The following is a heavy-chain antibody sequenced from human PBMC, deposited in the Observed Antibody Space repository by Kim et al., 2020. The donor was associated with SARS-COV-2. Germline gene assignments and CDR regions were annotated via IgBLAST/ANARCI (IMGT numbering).Heavy chain of an antibody. J-gene: IGHJ4*02. CDR2: VYKTGRT. CDR1: GDSISSSTYY. Sequence: SETLSLTCAVSGDSISSSTYYWGWVRQPPGKGLEWIGTVYKTGRTYYTPSFMSRVTISVDTASNQFSLRLNSVTAADTAVYYCARSPPTMEPYSFNFWGQGILVTVSS. CDR3: ARSPPTMEPYSFNF. V-gene: IGHV4-39*07. D-gene: IGHD3-10*01.